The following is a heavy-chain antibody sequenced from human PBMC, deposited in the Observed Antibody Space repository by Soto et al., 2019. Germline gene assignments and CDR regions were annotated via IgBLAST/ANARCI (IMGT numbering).Heavy chain of an antibody. J-gene: IGHJ3*02. CDR1: GGSISSYY. CDR2: IYYSGST. D-gene: IGHD2-8*01. Sequence: SETLSLTCTVSGGSISSYYWSWIRQPPGKGLEWIGYIYYSGSTNYNPSLKSRVTISVDTSKNQFSLKLSSVTAADTAVYYCARDLGTNDAFDIWGQGTIVTVSS. CDR3: ARDLGTNDAFDI. V-gene: IGHV4-59*01.